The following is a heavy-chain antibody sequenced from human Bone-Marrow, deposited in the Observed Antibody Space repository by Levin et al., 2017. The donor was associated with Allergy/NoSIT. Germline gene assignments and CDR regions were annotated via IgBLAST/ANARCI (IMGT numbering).Heavy chain of an antibody. V-gene: IGHV4-61*02. Sequence: PSETLSLTCTVSGGSISSGSYYWSWIRQPAGKGLEWIGRIYTSGSTNYNPSLKSRVTISVDTSKNQFSLKLSSVTAADTAVYYCARDGGIVEGYYYYMDVWGKGTTVTVSS. CDR2: IYTSGST. D-gene: IGHD2-15*01. CDR3: ARDGGIVEGYYYYMDV. J-gene: IGHJ6*03. CDR1: GGSISSGSYY.